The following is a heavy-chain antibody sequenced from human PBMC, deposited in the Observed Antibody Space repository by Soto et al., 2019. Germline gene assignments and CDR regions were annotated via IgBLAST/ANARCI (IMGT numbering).Heavy chain of an antibody. J-gene: IGHJ6*02. CDR1: GGTFSNYA. V-gene: IGHV1-69*13. CDR3: ARDHEKLWLALSYYYYDMDV. CDR2: IIPFFGTA. Sequence: GASVKVSCKASGGTFSNYAVTWVRQAPGQGLEWMGGIIPFFGTANYAQKFQGRVTITADESTSTAYMELSSLRSEDAAVYYCARDHEKLWLALSYYYYDMDVWGQGTTVTGSS. D-gene: IGHD6-19*01.